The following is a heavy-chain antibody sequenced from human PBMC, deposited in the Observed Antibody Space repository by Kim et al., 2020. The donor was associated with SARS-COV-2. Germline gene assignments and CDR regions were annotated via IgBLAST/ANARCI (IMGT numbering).Heavy chain of an antibody. D-gene: IGHD3-9*01. V-gene: IGHV4-34*01. CDR2: INHSGST. J-gene: IGHJ5*02. CDR1: GGSFSGYY. CDR3: ARGGGVLRYFDWLPKRGNWFAP. Sequence: SETLSLTCAVYGGSFSGYYWSWLRQPQGPGMEWIGEINHSGSTNYNPSPKSRVTISVDTSKNQFSLKLSSVTAADTAVYYCARGGGVLRYFDWLPKRGNWFAPCGQGTLVTVSS.